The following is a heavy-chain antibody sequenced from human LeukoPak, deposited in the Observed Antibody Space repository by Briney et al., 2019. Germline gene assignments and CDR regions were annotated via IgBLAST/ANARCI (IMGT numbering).Heavy chain of an antibody. Sequence: GGSLRLSCAASGFTFSNNWMIWVRQAPGKGLEWVANIKEDGSAKYYVDSVKGRFTISRDNAKNSLYLQMNSLRAEDTAVYYCARGGTQSPTDWGPGTLVTVSS. CDR1: GFTFSNNW. CDR3: ARGGTQSPTD. CDR2: IKEDGSAK. V-gene: IGHV3-7*01. J-gene: IGHJ4*02.